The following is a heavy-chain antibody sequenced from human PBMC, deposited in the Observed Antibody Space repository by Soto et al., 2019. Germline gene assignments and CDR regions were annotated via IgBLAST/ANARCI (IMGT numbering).Heavy chain of an antibody. CDR1: GYTFTGYY. CDR3: ARNSDDSSGYPFDY. D-gene: IGHD3-22*01. Sequence: ASVKVSCKASGYTFTGYYMHWVRQAPGQGLEWMGWINPNSGGTNYAQKFQGRVTMKRDTSISTAYMELSRLRSDDTAVYYCARNSDDSSGYPFDYWGQGTLVTVSS. J-gene: IGHJ4*02. V-gene: IGHV1-2*02. CDR2: INPNSGGT.